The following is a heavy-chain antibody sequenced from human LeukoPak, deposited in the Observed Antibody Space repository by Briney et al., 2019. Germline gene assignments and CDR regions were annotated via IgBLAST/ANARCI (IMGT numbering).Heavy chain of an antibody. CDR3: ARVSSWSRPFDY. CDR2: IWYDGSNK. V-gene: IGHV3-33*01. CDR1: GFTFSSYG. D-gene: IGHD6-13*01. J-gene: IGHJ4*02. Sequence: SGGSLRLSCAASGFTFSSYGMHWVRQAPGKGLEWVAVIWYDGSNKYYADSVKGRFTISRDNSKNTLYLRMNSLRAEDTAVYYCARVSSWSRPFDYWGQGTLVTVSS.